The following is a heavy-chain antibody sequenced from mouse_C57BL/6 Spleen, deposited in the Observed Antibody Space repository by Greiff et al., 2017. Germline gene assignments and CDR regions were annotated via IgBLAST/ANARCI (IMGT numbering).Heavy chain of an antibody. CDR2: ISSGSSTI. V-gene: IGHV5-17*01. D-gene: IGHD4-1*01. CDR3: AGRGTGPWFAY. J-gene: IGHJ3*01. Sequence: EVHLVESGGGLVKPGGSLKLSCAASGFTFSDYGMHWVRQAPEKGLEWVAYISSGSSTIYYADTVKGRFTISRDNAKNTLFLQMTSLRSEDTAMYYCAGRGTGPWFAYWGQGTLVTVSA. CDR1: GFTFSDYG.